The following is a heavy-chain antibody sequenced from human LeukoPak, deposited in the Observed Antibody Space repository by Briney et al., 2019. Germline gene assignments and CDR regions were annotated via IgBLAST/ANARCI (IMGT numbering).Heavy chain of an antibody. D-gene: IGHD4-17*01. V-gene: IGHV3-33*01. J-gene: IGHJ3*02. CDR2: IWYDGSNK. CDR1: GFTFSSYG. CDR3: ARSSPPTVTALGDAFDI. Sequence: GGSLRLSCAASGFTFSSYGMHWVRQAPGKGLEGVAVIWYDGSNKYYADSVKGRFTISRDNSKNTLYLQMNSLRAEDTAVYYCARSSPPTVTALGDAFDIWGQGTMVTVSS.